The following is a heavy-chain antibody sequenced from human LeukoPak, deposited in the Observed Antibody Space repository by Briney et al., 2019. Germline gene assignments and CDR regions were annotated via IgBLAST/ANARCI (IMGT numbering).Heavy chain of an antibody. Sequence: ASVKVSCKASDYTFSRYGITWVRQAPGQGLEWMGWISGHIGNTKYAQKFQGRVTMTTDTFTSTAYMELRSLRFDDAAVYYCARAPKYSGSYYYYYGLDVWGQGTTVTVSS. J-gene: IGHJ6*02. CDR2: ISGHIGNT. V-gene: IGHV1-18*01. CDR1: DYTFSRYG. D-gene: IGHD2/OR15-2a*01. CDR3: ARAPKYSGSYYYYYGLDV.